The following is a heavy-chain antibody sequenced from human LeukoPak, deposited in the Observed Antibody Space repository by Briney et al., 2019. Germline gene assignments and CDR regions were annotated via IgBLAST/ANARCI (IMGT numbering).Heavy chain of an antibody. D-gene: IGHD3-22*01. Sequence: SQTLSLTCAISGDSVSSNSAAWNWIRQSPSRGLEWLGRTYYRSKWYNDYAVSVKSRITINPDTSKNQFSLQLNSVTPEDTAVYYCARTYYYDSSGYPDDAFDIWGQGTMVTVSS. CDR3: ARTYYYDSSGYPDDAFDI. CDR1: GDSVSSNSAA. CDR2: TYYRSKWYN. V-gene: IGHV6-1*01. J-gene: IGHJ3*02.